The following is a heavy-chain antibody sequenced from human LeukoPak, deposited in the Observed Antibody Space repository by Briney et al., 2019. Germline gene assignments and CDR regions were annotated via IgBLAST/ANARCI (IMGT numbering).Heavy chain of an antibody. D-gene: IGHD6-25*01. CDR2: ISYDGSNK. CDR1: GFTFSSYA. V-gene: IGHV3-30-3*01. CDR3: ARVAERLTDY. J-gene: IGHJ4*02. Sequence: SGGSLRLSCAASGFTFSSYAMHWVRQAPGKGLEWVAVISYDGSNKYYADSVKGRFTISRDNSKNTLYLQMNSLRAEDTAVYYCARVAERLTDYWGQGTLVTVSS.